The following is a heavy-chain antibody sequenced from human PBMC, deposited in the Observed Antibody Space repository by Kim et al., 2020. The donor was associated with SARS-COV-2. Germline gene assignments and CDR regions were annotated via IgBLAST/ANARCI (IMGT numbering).Heavy chain of an antibody. J-gene: IGHJ6*02. CDR1: GGSFSGYY. Sequence: SETLSLTCAVYGGSFSGYYWTWIRQPPGKGLEWIGEINHSGSTTYNPSLKSRVTISVDTSKNQSSLKLSSVTAADTAVFYCARGRIYGSGSYYNFLGSGGYYCYGMDGWGQGTTVTVSS. CDR3: ARGRIYGSGSYYNFLGSGGYYCYGMDG. CDR2: INHSGST. D-gene: IGHD3-10*01. V-gene: IGHV4-34*01.